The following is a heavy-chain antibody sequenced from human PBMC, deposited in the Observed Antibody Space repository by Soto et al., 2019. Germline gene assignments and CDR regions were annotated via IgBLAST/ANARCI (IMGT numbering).Heavy chain of an antibody. Sequence: PSETLSLTCDVSGYSISSGYYWNWIRQSPGKGLEWLGCVYHNGVAFYNPSLKSRLRLTPDTAKNRFSLTLTSVGAADTAVYFSLDDLWGQGTLVTVSS. J-gene: IGHJ5*02. V-gene: IGHV4-38-2*01. CDR2: VYHNGVA. CDR3: LDDL. CDR1: GYSISSGYY.